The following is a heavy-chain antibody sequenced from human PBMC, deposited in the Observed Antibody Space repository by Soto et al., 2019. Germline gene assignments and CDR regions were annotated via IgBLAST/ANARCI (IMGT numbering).Heavy chain of an antibody. CDR2: ISGSGGST. J-gene: IGHJ6*03. V-gene: IGHV3-23*01. D-gene: IGHD2-2*01. Sequence: GGSLRLSCAASGFTFSSYAMSWVRQAPGKGLEWVSAISGSGGSTYYADSVKGRVTISRDNSKNTLYLQMNSLRAEDTAVYYCAKLPPDCSSTSCYGYYYYYMDVWGKGTTVTVSS. CDR3: AKLPPDCSSTSCYGYYYYYMDV. CDR1: GFTFSSYA.